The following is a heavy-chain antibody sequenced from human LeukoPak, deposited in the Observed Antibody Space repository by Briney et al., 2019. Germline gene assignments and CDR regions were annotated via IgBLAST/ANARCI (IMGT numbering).Heavy chain of an antibody. D-gene: IGHD5-18*01. CDR1: GDSFSTYY. J-gene: IGHJ4*02. CDR3: ARSGGYSYGPHDY. CDR2: IYYSGST. V-gene: IGHV4-59*08. Sequence: SETLSLTCTVSGDSFSTYYWSWIRQPPGKGLEWIGYIYYSGSTNYNPSLKSRVTISVDTSKNQFSLKLSSVTAADTAVYYCARSGGYSYGPHDYWGQGTLVTVSS.